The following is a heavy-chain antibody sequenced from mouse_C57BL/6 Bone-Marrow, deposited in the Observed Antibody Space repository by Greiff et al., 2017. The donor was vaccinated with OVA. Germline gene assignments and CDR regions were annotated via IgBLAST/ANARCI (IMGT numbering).Heavy chain of an antibody. Sequence: VQLQQSGAELVRPGASVKLSCTASGFNIKDDYMHWVKQRPEQGLEWIGWIDPENGDTEYASKFQGKATITADTSSNTAYLQLSSLTSEDTAVYYCTTVTAPATGFAYWGQGTLVTVSA. J-gene: IGHJ3*01. V-gene: IGHV14-4*01. D-gene: IGHD3-2*01. CDR2: IDPENGDT. CDR3: TTVTAPATGFAY. CDR1: GFNIKDDY.